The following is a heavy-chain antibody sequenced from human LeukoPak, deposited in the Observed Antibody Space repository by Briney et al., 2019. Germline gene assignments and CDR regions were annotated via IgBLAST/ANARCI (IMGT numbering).Heavy chain of an antibody. CDR1: GGSISSSSYY. J-gene: IGHJ4*02. CDR2: ISSSGSTI. D-gene: IGHD3-22*01. CDR3: ARDPHPWDYYDSSGYSPPGY. Sequence: LSLTCTVSGGSISSSSYYWGWIRQAPGKGLEWVSYISSSGSTIYYADSVKGRFTISRDNAKNSLYLQMNSLRAEDTAVYYCARDPHPWDYYDSSGYSPPGYWGQGTLVTVSS. V-gene: IGHV3-11*04.